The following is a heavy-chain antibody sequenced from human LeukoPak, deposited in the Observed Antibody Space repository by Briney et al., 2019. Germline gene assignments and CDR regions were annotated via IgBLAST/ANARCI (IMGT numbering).Heavy chain of an antibody. V-gene: IGHV3-66*01. CDR2: IYSDYST. Sequence: GGSLRLSCAASGFTVSSNYMTWVRQAPGKGLQWVSIIYSDYSTYYADPVKGRFTISRDNSKNTLYLEMNSLRAEDTAVYYCAKGYCSGGSCPPPHYWGQGTLVTVSS. J-gene: IGHJ4*02. CDR3: AKGYCSGGSCPPPHY. CDR1: GFTVSSNY. D-gene: IGHD2-15*01.